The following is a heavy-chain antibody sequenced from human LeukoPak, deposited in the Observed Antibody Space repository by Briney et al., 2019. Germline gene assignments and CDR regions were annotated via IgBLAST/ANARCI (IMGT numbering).Heavy chain of an antibody. CDR1: GYIFTTYA. CDR3: ARPRGLGSGWPIDC. Sequence: ASVKVSCKASGYIFTTYAIHWVRQAPGQRLEWMGWINTGAGNTKYSQKFQDRITTTRDRSASTAYMELSSLRSEDTAEYYCARPRGLGSGWPIDCWGQGTLVTVSS. CDR2: INTGAGNT. V-gene: IGHV1-3*04. D-gene: IGHD6-19*01. J-gene: IGHJ4*02.